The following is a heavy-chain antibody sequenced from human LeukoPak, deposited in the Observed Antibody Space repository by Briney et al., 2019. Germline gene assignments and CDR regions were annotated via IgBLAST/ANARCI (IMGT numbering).Heavy chain of an antibody. V-gene: IGHV3-21*04. Sequence: PGGSLRLSCAASGFTFGSYTMNWVRQAPGKGLEWVSSISSSSSYIDYADSVEGRFTISRDNSKNTLYLQMNSLRAEDTAVYYCAKGIVVVAEHYYYYYGMDVWGQGTTVTVSS. CDR3: AKGIVVVAEHYYYYYGMDV. D-gene: IGHD2-15*01. J-gene: IGHJ6*02. CDR1: GFTFGSYT. CDR2: ISSSSSYI.